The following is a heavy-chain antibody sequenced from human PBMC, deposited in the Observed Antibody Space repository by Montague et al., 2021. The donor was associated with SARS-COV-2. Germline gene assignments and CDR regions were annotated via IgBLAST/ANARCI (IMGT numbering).Heavy chain of an antibody. V-gene: IGHV4-59*01. Sequence: SETLSLTCTVSGGSISRYSWTWNRQPPGKGLEWIGYIYNSGSTNXNPSLTSRVTISVDTSKNQFSLKLSSVAAADTAVYYCARVGRGSSWYEVAFDIWGQGTIVTVSS. CDR2: IYNSGST. D-gene: IGHD6-13*01. J-gene: IGHJ3*02. CDR3: ARVGRGSSWYEVAFDI. CDR1: GGSISRYS.